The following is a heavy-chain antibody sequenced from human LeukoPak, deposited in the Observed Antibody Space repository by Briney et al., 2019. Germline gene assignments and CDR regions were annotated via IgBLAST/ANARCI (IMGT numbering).Heavy chain of an antibody. CDR3: ARELLSYSISWYDY. Sequence: GGSLRLSCAASGFTFSSYEMNWVRQAPGKGLEWVSYISSSGSTIYYADSVKGRFTISRDNAKNSLYLQMNSLRAEDTAVYYCARELLSYSISWYDYWGQGTLVTVSS. J-gene: IGHJ4*02. CDR1: GFTFSSYE. V-gene: IGHV3-48*03. D-gene: IGHD6-13*01. CDR2: ISSSGSTI.